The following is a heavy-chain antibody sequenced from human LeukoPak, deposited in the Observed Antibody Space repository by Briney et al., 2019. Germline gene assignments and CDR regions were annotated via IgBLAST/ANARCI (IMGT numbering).Heavy chain of an antibody. CDR2: INHSGST. Sequence: SETLSLTCAVYGGSFSGYYWSWIRQPPGKAREGIGEINHSGSTNYSPTLKSRVIISVDTSKNQISLKLSSVTAADTAVYYCARSERITMILGGDFDIWGQGTVVTVSS. V-gene: IGHV4-34*01. J-gene: IGHJ3*02. CDR1: GGSFSGYY. D-gene: IGHD3-22*01. CDR3: ARSERITMILGGDFDI.